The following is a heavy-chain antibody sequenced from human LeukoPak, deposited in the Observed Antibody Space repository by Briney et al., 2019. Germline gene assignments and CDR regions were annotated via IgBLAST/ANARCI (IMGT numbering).Heavy chain of an antibody. Sequence: GRSLRLSCAASGFTFDDYAMHWVRQAPGKGLEWVSGISWNSGSIGYADSVKGRFTISRDNAKNSLYLQTNSLRAEDTALYYCAKDIDYPLQGGAEAFDIWGQGTMVTVSS. CDR2: ISWNSGSI. CDR1: GFTFDDYA. D-gene: IGHD4-11*01. V-gene: IGHV3-9*01. CDR3: AKDIDYPLQGGAEAFDI. J-gene: IGHJ3*02.